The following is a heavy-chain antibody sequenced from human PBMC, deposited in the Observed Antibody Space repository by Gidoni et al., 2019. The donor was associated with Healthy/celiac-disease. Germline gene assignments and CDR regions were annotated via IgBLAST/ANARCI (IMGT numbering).Heavy chain of an antibody. J-gene: IGHJ5*02. D-gene: IGHD3-16*01. Sequence: QITLKESGPTLVQPTQTLTLTCTFSGFSLSTSGVGVGWIRQPPGQALEWLALIYWDDDKRYSPSLKSRLTITKDTSKNQVVLTMTNMDPVDTATYYCAHPNMITFGGVVSHWFDPWGQGTLVTVSS. CDR1: GFSLSTSGVG. CDR3: AHPNMITFGGVVSHWFDP. V-gene: IGHV2-5*02. CDR2: IYWDDDK.